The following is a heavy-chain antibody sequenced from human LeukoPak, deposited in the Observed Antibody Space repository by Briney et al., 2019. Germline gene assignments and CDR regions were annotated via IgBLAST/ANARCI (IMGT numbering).Heavy chain of an antibody. D-gene: IGHD6-19*01. Sequence: TGGSLRLSCAASGFAFSVYEMYWVRQAPGKGLEWVSYISSSGGTRYYADSVKGRFTISRDNAKNSLYPQMNSLRAEDTAVYYCATLTVASSFDYWGQGTLVTVSS. J-gene: IGHJ4*02. CDR3: ATLTVASSFDY. CDR1: GFAFSVYE. CDR2: ISSSGGTR. V-gene: IGHV3-48*03.